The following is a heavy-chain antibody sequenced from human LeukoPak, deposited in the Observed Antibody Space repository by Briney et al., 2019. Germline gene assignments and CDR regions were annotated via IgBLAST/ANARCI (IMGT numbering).Heavy chain of an antibody. V-gene: IGHV3-43*02. D-gene: IGHD5-12*01. J-gene: IGHJ5*02. CDR2: ISGDGDRT. CDR3: AKDRGYEVVFDP. Sequence: GGSLRLSCAASGINFNTYAMHWVRQAPGKGLEWVSLISGDGDRTSYADSVKGRFTISRDNEKNSLYLQMNSLRIEDTALYYCAKDRGYEVVFDPWGQGTLVAVSS. CDR1: GINFNTYA.